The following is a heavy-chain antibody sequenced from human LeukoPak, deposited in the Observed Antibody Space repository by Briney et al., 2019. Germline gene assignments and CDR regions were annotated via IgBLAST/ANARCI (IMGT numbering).Heavy chain of an antibody. Sequence: ASVTVSCTASGYTFTSYGISWVRQAPGQGLEWMGWISAYNGNTNYAQEVQGRVSMTTDTSTSTAYLELRSLRSDDTAVYYCARGGGLVPGTWFDPWGQGTLVTASS. CDR1: GYTFTSYG. J-gene: IGHJ5*02. CDR3: ARGGGLVPGTWFDP. CDR2: ISAYNGNT. V-gene: IGHV1-18*01. D-gene: IGHD6-19*01.